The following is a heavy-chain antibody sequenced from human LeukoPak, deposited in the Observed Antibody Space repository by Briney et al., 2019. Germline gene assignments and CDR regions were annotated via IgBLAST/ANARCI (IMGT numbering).Heavy chain of an antibody. CDR2: IYYNGNT. D-gene: IGHD5-24*01. CDR1: GGSISTYY. Sequence: SETLSLTCTVSGGSISTYYWTWIRQPPGKGLEWLGYIYYNGNTNYNPSLPSRVTIPLNTSKDQFSLNLTSVTAADTAVYYCARLKGEMITIRPYYHYYMDVWGKGTTVTVSS. J-gene: IGHJ6*03. CDR3: ARLKGEMITIRPYYHYYMDV. V-gene: IGHV4-59*01.